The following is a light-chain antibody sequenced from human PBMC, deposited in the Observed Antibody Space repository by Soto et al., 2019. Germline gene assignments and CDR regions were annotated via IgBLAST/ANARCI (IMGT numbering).Light chain of an antibody. CDR1: HDIGTY. V-gene: IGKV1-33*01. CDR3: QQFDIVPLT. CDR2: DTS. J-gene: IGKJ4*01. Sequence: DVQMTQSPSSLSASVGDRVTITCQASHDIGTYLNWYQHKPGKAPKLLIFDTSHLATGVPARFSGGGSDTYFTFTITNLQPEDFAVYYCQQFDIVPLTFGGGTHVEI.